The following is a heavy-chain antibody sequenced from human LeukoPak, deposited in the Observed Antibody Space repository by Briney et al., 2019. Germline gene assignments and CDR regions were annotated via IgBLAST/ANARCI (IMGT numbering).Heavy chain of an antibody. V-gene: IGHV3-21*01. CDR1: GFTFSSYA. CDR2: ISSRSSYI. Sequence: GGSLRLSCAASGFTFSSYAMSWVRQAPGKGLEWVSSISSRSSYIYYADSVKGRFTISRDNAKNSLYLQMNSLRAEDTAVYYCAGYSSSWYQTGAYYYGMDVWGQGTTVTVSS. J-gene: IGHJ6*02. CDR3: AGYSSSWYQTGAYYYGMDV. D-gene: IGHD6-13*01.